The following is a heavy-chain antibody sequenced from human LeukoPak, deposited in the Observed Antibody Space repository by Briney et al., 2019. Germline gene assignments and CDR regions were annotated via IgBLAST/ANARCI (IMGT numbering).Heavy chain of an antibody. D-gene: IGHD6-6*01. Sequence: SETLSLTCAVYGGSFSGYYWSWIRQPPGKGLEWIGEINHSGSTNYNPSLKSRVTISVDTSKNQFSLKLSSVTAADTAVYYCARHESIAARPNWFDPWGQGTLVTVSS. CDR2: INHSGST. V-gene: IGHV4-34*01. J-gene: IGHJ5*02. CDR3: ARHESIAARPNWFDP. CDR1: GGSFSGYY.